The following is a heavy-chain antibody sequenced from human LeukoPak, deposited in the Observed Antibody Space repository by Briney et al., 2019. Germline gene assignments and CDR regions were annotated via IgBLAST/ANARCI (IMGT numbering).Heavy chain of an antibody. CDR2: IYTSGST. Sequence: PSETLSLTCTVSGGSISSYYWSWIRQPAGKGLEWIGRIYTSGSTNYNPSLKSRVTMSVDTSKNQFSLKLSSVTAADTAVYYCAREKEAAGPTYFDYWGQGTLVTVSS. J-gene: IGHJ4*02. V-gene: IGHV4-4*07. D-gene: IGHD6-13*01. CDR3: AREKEAAGPTYFDY. CDR1: GGSISSYY.